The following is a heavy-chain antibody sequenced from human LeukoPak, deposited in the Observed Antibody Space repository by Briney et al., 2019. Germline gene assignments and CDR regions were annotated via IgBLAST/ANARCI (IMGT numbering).Heavy chain of an antibody. J-gene: IGHJ4*02. CDR3: ARVGGYDFWSGYWDY. V-gene: IGHV4-59*01. Sequence: SETLSLTCTLSGGSMSSYYWSWIRQPPGKGLEWIGYIYYSGSTNYNPSLKSRVTISVDTSKNQFSLKLSSVTAADTAVYYCARVGGYDFWSGYWDYWGQGTLVTVSS. CDR1: GGSMSSYY. D-gene: IGHD3-3*01. CDR2: IYYSGST.